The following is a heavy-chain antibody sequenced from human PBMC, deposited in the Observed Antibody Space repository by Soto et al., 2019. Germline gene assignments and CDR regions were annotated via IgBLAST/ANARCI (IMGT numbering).Heavy chain of an antibody. J-gene: IGHJ6*02. CDR3: VKRGGSYGMDV. V-gene: IGHV3-64D*06. Sequence: PGGSLRLSCSASGFTFSSYAMHWVRQAPGKGLEYVSAISSNEGSTYYADSVKGRFTISRDNSKNTLYLQMSSLRAEDTAVYYCVKRGGSYGMDVWGQGTTVTVSS. D-gene: IGHD5-12*01. CDR2: ISSNEGST. CDR1: GFTFSSYA.